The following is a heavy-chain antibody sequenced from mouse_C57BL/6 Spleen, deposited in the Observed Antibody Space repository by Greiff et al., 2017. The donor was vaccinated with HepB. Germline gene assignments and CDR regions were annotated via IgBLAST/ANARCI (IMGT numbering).Heavy chain of an antibody. V-gene: IGHV1-18*01. D-gene: IGHD1-1*01. CDR2: INPNNGGT. Sequence: EVQLQQSGPELVKPGASVKIPCKASGYTFTDYNMDWVKQSHGKSLEWIGDINPNNGGTIYNQKFKGKATLTVDKSSSTAYMELRSLTSEDTAVYYWARDYYGSTLPWYFDVWGTGTTVTVSS. J-gene: IGHJ1*03. CDR3: ARDYYGSTLPWYFDV. CDR1: GYTFTDYN.